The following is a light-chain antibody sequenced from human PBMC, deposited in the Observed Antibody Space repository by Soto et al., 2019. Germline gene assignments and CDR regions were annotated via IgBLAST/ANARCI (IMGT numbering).Light chain of an antibody. CDR3: CSYAGSXTYV. CDR2: EGS. Sequence: QSALTQPASVSGSPGQSITISCTGTSSDVGSYNLVSWYQQHPGKAPKLMIYEGSKRPSGVSNRFSGSKSGNTASLTISGLQAEDEADYYCCSYAGSXTYVFGTGTKVTVL. CDR1: SSDVGSYNL. V-gene: IGLV2-23*01. J-gene: IGLJ1*01.